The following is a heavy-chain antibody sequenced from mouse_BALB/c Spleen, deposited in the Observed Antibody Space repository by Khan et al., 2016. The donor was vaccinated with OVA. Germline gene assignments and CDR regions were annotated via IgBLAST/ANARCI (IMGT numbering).Heavy chain of an antibody. Sequence: EVQVVESGGDLVKPGGSLKLSCAASGFTFSSYGMSWVRQTPGKRLEWVATISSGGSYTYYPDSVKGRFTISRDNAKNTLYLQMSSLKSEETAMXYFARQRGYDDYFDYWGQGTTLTVSS. CDR1: GFTFSSYG. J-gene: IGHJ2*01. CDR2: ISSGGSYT. V-gene: IGHV5-6*01. D-gene: IGHD2-14*01. CDR3: ARQRGYDDYFDY.